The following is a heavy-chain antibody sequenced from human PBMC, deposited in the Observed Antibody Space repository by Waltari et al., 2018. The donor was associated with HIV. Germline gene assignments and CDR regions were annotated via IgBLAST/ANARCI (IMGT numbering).Heavy chain of an antibody. V-gene: IGHV4-34*01. CDR1: GGSFSGYY. CDR3: ARGANPSLAADY. D-gene: IGHD6-19*01. Sequence: QVQLQQWGAGLLKPSETLSLTCAVYGGSFSGYYWSWIRQPPGKGLEWIREINHSGSTNYNPSLKSRFTISVDTSKNQFSLKRSSVTAADTAVYYCARGANPSLAADYWGQGTLVTVSS. CDR2: INHSGST. J-gene: IGHJ4*02.